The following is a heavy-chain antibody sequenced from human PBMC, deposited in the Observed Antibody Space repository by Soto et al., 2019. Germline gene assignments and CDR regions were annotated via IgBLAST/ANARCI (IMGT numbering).Heavy chain of an antibody. V-gene: IGHV1-3*01. CDR1: GYTFTSYA. J-gene: IGHJ4*02. D-gene: IGHD3-9*01. CDR3: ARSPYYDILTGYYIGSSGYFDY. Sequence: ASVKVSCKASGYTFTSYAMHWVRQAPGQRLEWMGWINAGNGNTKYSQKFQGRVTITRDTSASTAYMELSSLRSEDTAVYYCARSPYYDILTGYYIGSSGYFDYWGQGTLVTVSS. CDR2: INAGNGNT.